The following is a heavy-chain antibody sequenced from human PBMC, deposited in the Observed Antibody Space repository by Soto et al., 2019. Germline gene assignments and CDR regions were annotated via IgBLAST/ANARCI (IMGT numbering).Heavy chain of an antibody. CDR1: GYTFTSYD. J-gene: IGHJ4*02. Sequence: GVSVKVSCKASGYTFTSYDINWVRQATGQGPEWMGWMNPDSGNTGYVQKFQGRVTMTRNTAISTAYMELSSLRSEDTAVYYCARQIRVHGSGLQNFDYWGQGTLVTVSS. V-gene: IGHV1-8*01. D-gene: IGHD3-10*01. CDR2: MNPDSGNT. CDR3: ARQIRVHGSGLQNFDY.